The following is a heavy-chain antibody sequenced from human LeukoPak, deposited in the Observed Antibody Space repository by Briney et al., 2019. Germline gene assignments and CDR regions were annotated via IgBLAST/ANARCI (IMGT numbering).Heavy chain of an antibody. CDR3: AKEGVVVVPAAEVDYFDY. CDR2: ISWNSGSI. V-gene: IGHV3-9*03. CDR1: GFTFDDYA. D-gene: IGHD2-2*01. J-gene: IGHJ4*02. Sequence: GGSLRLSCAASGFTFDDYAMHWVRQAPGKGLEWVSGISWNSGSIGYADSVKGRFTISRDNAKNSLYLQMNSLRAEDMALYYCAKEGVVVVPAAEVDYFDYCGQGTLVTVSS.